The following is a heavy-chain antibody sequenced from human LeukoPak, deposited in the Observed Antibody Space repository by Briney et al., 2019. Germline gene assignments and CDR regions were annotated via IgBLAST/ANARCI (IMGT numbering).Heavy chain of an antibody. D-gene: IGHD3-3*01. CDR1: GFIFSSYG. CDR2: IWHDGSDK. V-gene: IGHV3-33*08. CDR3: TRQSENFSLDY. Sequence: GGSLRLSCAASGFIFSSYGMHWVRQAPGKGLEWVAIIWHDGSDKYYADSVKGRFTISRDNSKNTLYLQMNSLRAEDTAVYFCTRQSENFSLDYWGQGTLVTVSS. J-gene: IGHJ4*02.